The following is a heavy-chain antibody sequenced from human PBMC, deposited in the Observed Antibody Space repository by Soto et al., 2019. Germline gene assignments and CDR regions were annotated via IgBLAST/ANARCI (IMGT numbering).Heavy chain of an antibody. J-gene: IGHJ4*02. CDR3: ARQGAVTGTSPILDY. CDR1: GGSFSGYY. V-gene: IGHV4-34*01. CDR2: ISHSGST. Sequence: QVQLQQWGAGLLKPSETLSLTCAVYGGSFSGYYWSWIRQPPGKGLEWIGEISHSGSTNYNPSLKSRVTISVEPSKNHFSLNLSSLTAADTAVYYCARQGAVTGTSPILDYWGQGALITVSS. D-gene: IGHD6-19*01.